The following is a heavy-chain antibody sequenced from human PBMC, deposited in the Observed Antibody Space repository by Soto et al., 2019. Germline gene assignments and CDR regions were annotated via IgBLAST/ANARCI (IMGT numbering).Heavy chain of an antibody. CDR1: GFTFSSYG. CDR3: AKTQSIAARPYYYYGMDV. J-gene: IGHJ6*02. V-gene: IGHV3-30*18. D-gene: IGHD6-6*01. Sequence: QVLLVESGGGVVQPGRSLRLSCAASGFTFSSYGMHWVRQAPGKGLEWVAVISYDGSNKYYADSVKGRFTISRDNSKNTLYLQMNSLRAEDTAVYYCAKTQSIAARPYYYYGMDVWGQGTTVTVSS. CDR2: ISYDGSNK.